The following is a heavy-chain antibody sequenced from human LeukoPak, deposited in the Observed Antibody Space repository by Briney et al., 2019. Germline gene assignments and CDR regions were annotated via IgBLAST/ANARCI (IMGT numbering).Heavy chain of an antibody. J-gene: IGHJ6*03. CDR3: ARIVKWEYQLSQYYYYMDV. Sequence: PSETLSLTCTVSGGSISSSSYYWGWIRQPPGKGLEWIGSIYYSGSTYYNPSLKSRVTISVDRSKSQFSLKLSSVTAADTAVYYCARIVKWEYQLSQYYYYMDVWGKGTTVTVSS. V-gene: IGHV4-39*07. CDR1: GGSISSSSYY. CDR2: IYYSGST. D-gene: IGHD2-2*01.